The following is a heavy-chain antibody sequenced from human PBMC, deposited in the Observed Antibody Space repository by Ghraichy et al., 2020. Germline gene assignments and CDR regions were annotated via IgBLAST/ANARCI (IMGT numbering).Heavy chain of an antibody. V-gene: IGHV4-59*01. CDR3: ARENPSYDDYIWGSYRYTGYYFDY. CDR1: GGSISSYY. D-gene: IGHD3-16*02. CDR2: IYYSGST. Sequence: SETLSLTCTVSGGSISSYYWSWIRQPPGKGLEWIGYIYYSGSTNYNPSLKSRVTISVDTPKNQFSLKLSSVTAADTAVYYCARENPSYDDYIWGSYRYTGYYFDYWGQGTLVTVSS. J-gene: IGHJ4*02.